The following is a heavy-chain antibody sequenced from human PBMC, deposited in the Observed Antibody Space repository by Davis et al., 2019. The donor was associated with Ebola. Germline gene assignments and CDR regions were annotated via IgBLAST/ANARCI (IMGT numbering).Heavy chain of an antibody. Sequence: GGSLRLSCAASGFTFDAYAMTWVRQAPGKGLEWVSGINWNGGSTGYVDSVKGRFTISRDNAKNSLYLRMNSLRVEDTALYHCARVNEVTGYSWLDLWGQGTLVTVSS. V-gene: IGHV3-20*01. J-gene: IGHJ5*02. D-gene: IGHD3-9*01. CDR3: ARVNEVTGYSWLDL. CDR2: INWNGGST. CDR1: GFTFDAYA.